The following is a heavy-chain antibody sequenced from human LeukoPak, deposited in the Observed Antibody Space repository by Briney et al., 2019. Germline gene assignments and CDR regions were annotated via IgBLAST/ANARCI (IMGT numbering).Heavy chain of an antibody. CDR2: INPNSGGT. V-gene: IGHV1-2*02. CDR1: GYTFIGYY. D-gene: IGHD2-15*01. J-gene: IGHJ1*01. Sequence: GASVKVSCKASGYTFIGYYMHWVRQAPGQGLEWMGWINPNSGGTNYAQKFQGRVTMTRDTSISTAYMELSRLRSDDTAVYYCAKVGYCSGGSCNPEYFQHWGQGTLVTVS. CDR3: AKVGYCSGGSCNPEYFQH.